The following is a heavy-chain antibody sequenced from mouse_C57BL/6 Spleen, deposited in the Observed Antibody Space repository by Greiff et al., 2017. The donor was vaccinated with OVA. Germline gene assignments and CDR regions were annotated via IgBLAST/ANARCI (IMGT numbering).Heavy chain of an antibody. CDR2: IDPSDSYT. V-gene: IGHV1-69*01. D-gene: IGHD1-1*02. J-gene: IGHJ3*01. Sequence: VQLQQPGAELVMPGASVKLSCKASGYTFTSYWMHWVKQRPGQGLEWIGEIDPSDSYTNYNPKFQGKSTLTADTSSNTAYMQLSRLTSEDSAVYYCARGGPAWFACWGQGALVTVAA. CDR3: ARGGPAWFAC. CDR1: GYTFTSYW.